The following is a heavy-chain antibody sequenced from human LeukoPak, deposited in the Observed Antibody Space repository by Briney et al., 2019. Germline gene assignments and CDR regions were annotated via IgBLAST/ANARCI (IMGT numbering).Heavy chain of an antibody. CDR3: AKDDFPYYYDSSGYHDAFDI. D-gene: IGHD3-22*01. J-gene: IGHJ3*02. V-gene: IGHV3-30*02. Sequence: GGSLRLSCAASGFTFSSYGMHWVRQAPGKGRGWGAFIRYDGSNKYYADSGKGRFTISRDNSKNTLYLQMNSLRAEDTAVYYCAKDDFPYYYDSSGYHDAFDIWGQGTMVTVSS. CDR2: IRYDGSNK. CDR1: GFTFSSYG.